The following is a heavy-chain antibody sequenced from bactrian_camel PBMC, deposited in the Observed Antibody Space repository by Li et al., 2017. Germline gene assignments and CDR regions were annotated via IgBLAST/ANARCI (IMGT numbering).Heavy chain of an antibody. CDR1: GYTYDINC. J-gene: IGHJ7*01. Sequence: HVQLVESGGGLVQPGGSLRLSCAASGYTYDINCMGWFRQSPGKEREGVATLHTVRGSTAIVDSVKGRFTISQDNAKNTVYLQLTSLKTEDMAMYYCAKSSLVAAYYGMDYWGKGTQVTVS. CDR2: LHTVRGST. D-gene: IGHD6*01. V-gene: IGHV3S1*01.